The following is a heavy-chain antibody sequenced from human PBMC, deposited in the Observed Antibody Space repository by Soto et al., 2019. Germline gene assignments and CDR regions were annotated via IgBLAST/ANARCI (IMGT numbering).Heavy chain of an antibody. CDR2: ISSSSSYL. J-gene: IGHJ6*02. CDR1: GFTFSSYS. CDR3: ARDGLSVAGKTYYYYGMDV. Sequence: PGGSLRLSCAASGFTFSSYSMNWVRQAPGKGLEWVSSISSSSSYLYYADSVKGRFTISRDNAKNSLYLQMNSLRAEDTAVYYCARDGLSVAGKTYYYYGMDVWGQGTTVTVSS. V-gene: IGHV3-21*01. D-gene: IGHD6-19*01.